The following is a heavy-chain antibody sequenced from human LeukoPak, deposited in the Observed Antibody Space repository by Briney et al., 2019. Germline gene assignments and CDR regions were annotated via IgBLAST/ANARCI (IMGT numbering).Heavy chain of an antibody. CDR2: IKQDGSEK. Sequence: GGSLRLSCAASGFTFSSYWMSWVRQAPGKGLEGVANIKQDGSEKYYVDSVKGRFTISRDNAKNSLYLQTNSLRAEDTAVYYCARGDIVATTERLFDYWGQGTLVTVSS. J-gene: IGHJ4*02. V-gene: IGHV3-7*01. CDR3: ARGDIVATTERLFDY. CDR1: GFTFSSYW. D-gene: IGHD5-12*01.